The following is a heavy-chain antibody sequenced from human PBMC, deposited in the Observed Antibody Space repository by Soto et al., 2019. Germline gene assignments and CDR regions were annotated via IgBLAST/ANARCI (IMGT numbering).Heavy chain of an antibody. D-gene: IGHD5-12*01. CDR1: GYSFTSND. CDR3: ARGRIFEYSDYEPRGGFDY. V-gene: IGHV1-8*01. CDR2: MNPNSDNT. Sequence: GASVKVSCKASGYSFTSNDINWVRQATGQGLEWMGWMNPNSDNTGYAQKFQGRLTMTRSTSTNTAYMELNSLTSEDTAVYFCARGRIFEYSDYEPRGGFDYGGQGPPVTVSS. J-gene: IGHJ4*02.